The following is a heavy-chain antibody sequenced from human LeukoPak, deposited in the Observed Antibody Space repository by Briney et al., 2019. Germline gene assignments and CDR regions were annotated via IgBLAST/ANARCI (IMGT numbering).Heavy chain of an antibody. CDR2: ISSSGSTI. CDR1: GFTFSDYY. CDR3: ARDRSYYDFWSAPSMDV. V-gene: IGHV3-11*01. Sequence: GGSLRLSCAASGFTFSDYYMSWIRQAPGQGLEWVSYISSSGSTIYYADSVKGRFTISRDNAKNSLYLQMNSLRAEDTAVYYCARDRSYYDFWSAPSMDVWGQGTTVTVSS. J-gene: IGHJ6*02. D-gene: IGHD3-3*01.